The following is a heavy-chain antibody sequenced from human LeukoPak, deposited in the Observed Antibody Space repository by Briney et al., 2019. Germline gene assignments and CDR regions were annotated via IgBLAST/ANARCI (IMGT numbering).Heavy chain of an antibody. CDR1: GFTFTSYG. Sequence: ASVKVSCKASGFTFTSYGINWVRQAPGQGLEWMGRISAYNGNTNYAQELQGRVTMTTDTSTSTAYMELRSLRSDDTAVYYCARSAGHCSSTSCYDWDAFDIWGQGTMVTVSS. D-gene: IGHD2-2*01. CDR2: ISAYNGNT. CDR3: ARSAGHCSSTSCYDWDAFDI. V-gene: IGHV1-18*01. J-gene: IGHJ3*02.